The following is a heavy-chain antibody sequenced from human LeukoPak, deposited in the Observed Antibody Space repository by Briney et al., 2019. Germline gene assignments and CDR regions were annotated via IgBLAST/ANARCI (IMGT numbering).Heavy chain of an antibody. Sequence: GGSLRLSCSGSGLTLSTYAMHWVRQAPGKGLEYVSAIATDGGGTYYADSVKGRFTISRDKSKNTLYLQMRSLRAEDTAVYYCMTRDTSGYWGQGTLVSVP. J-gene: IGHJ4*02. D-gene: IGHD3-10*01. CDR3: MTRDTSGY. CDR2: IATDGGGT. CDR1: GLTLSTYA. V-gene: IGHV3-64D*09.